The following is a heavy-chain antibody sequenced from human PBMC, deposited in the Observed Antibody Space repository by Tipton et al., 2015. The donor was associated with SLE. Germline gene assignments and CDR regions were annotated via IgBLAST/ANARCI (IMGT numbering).Heavy chain of an antibody. CDR1: GFSFSDYT. CDR2: ISWDGLTT. V-gene: IGHV3-43*01. Sequence: GSLRLSCAASGFSFSDYTMHWVRQVPGKGLEWVSLISWDGLTTSYAESMKGRFTISRDNSKNSLYLQMNSLRTEDTALYYCAKEGGELGALDHWGQGTLVTVSS. J-gene: IGHJ4*02. D-gene: IGHD7-27*01. CDR3: AKEGGELGALDH.